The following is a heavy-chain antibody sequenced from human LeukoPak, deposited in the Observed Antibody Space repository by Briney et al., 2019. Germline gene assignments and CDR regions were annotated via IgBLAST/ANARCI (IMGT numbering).Heavy chain of an antibody. D-gene: IGHD6-13*01. J-gene: IGHJ6*03. V-gene: IGHV3-11*01. CDR2: ISSSGSTI. Sequence: GGSLRLSCAASGFTFSDYYMSWIRQAPGKGLEWVSYISSSGSTIYYADSVKGRFTISRDNAKNSLYLQMNSLRAEDTAVYYCARDAGIAAAGTVYYYYYYMDVWGKGTTVTASS. CDR3: ARDAGIAAAGTVYYYYYYMDV. CDR1: GFTFSDYY.